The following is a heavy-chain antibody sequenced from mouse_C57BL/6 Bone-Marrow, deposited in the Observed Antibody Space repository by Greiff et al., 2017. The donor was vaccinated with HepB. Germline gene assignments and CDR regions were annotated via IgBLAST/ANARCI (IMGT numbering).Heavy chain of an antibody. CDR3: TRGPPFDGSSYVGYFDV. J-gene: IGHJ1*03. V-gene: IGHV5-9-1*02. D-gene: IGHD1-1*01. CDR1: GFTFSSYA. CDR2: ISSGGDYI. Sequence: EVKLMESGEGLVKPGGSLKLSCAASGFTFSSYAMSWVRQTPEKRLEWVAYISSGGDYIYYADTVKGRFTISRDNARNTLYLQMSSLKSEDTAMYYCTRGPPFDGSSYVGYFDVWGTGTTVTVSS.